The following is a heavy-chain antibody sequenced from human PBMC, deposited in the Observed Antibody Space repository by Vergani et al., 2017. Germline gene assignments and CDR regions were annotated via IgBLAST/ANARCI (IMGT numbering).Heavy chain of an antibody. CDR3: ARDAGNSWDYFDY. J-gene: IGHJ4*02. V-gene: IGHV3-21*01. CDR2: ISSSGTYR. Sequence: EVQLVESGGGLVKPGGSLRLSCAASGFTFSSYSMTWVRQAPGKGLEWVSSISSSGTYRYYADAVKGRFTLARDNAKNSLYLQMNSLRAEDTAVYYCARDAGNSWDYFDYWGQGTLVTVSS. D-gene: IGHD2-2*01. CDR1: GFTFSSYS.